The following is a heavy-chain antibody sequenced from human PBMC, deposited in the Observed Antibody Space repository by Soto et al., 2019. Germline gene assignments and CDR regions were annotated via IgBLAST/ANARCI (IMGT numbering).Heavy chain of an antibody. Sequence: QVHLVQSGAEVKKPGASVKVSCQASGYAFTTYGITWVRQAPGQGLEWMGWISAHNGNTNYAQKLQGRVTVTRDTSTSTAHMELRSLRSDDTAVYYCARGRYGDYWGQGAVVTVSS. CDR3: ARGRYGDY. D-gene: IGHD1-1*01. J-gene: IGHJ4*02. V-gene: IGHV1-18*01. CDR2: ISAHNGNT. CDR1: GYAFTTYG.